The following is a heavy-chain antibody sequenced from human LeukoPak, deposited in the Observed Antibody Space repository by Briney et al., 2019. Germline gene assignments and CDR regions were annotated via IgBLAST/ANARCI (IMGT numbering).Heavy chain of an antibody. CDR3: ARRESSGFFDY. CDR1: GGSISSYF. D-gene: IGHD6-19*01. CDR2: IYYSGST. J-gene: IGHJ4*02. V-gene: IGHV4-59*08. Sequence: PSETLSLTCTVSGGSISSYFWCWIRQPPGKGLEWIGYIYYSGSTSYNPSLNSRVTISLATSKNQFSLNLSSVTAADAAVYYCARRESSGFFDYWGQGTLVTVSS.